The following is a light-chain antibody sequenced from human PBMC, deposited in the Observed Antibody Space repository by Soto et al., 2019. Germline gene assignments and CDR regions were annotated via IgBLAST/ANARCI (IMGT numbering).Light chain of an antibody. CDR1: SSDVGSYNL. Sequence: QSALTQPASVSGSPGQSITISCTGTSSDVGSYNLVSWYQQHPGKAPKLMIYEGSKRPSGVSNRFSGSKSGNTASLTMSGLQAEDEADYYCCSYAGTRVIFGGGTKLTVL. V-gene: IGLV2-23*01. CDR2: EGS. CDR3: CSYAGTRVI. J-gene: IGLJ2*01.